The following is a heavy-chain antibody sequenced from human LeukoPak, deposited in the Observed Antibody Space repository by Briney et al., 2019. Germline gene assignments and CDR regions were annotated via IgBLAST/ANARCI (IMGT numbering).Heavy chain of an antibody. CDR1: GYTVSRNF. J-gene: IGHJ6*03. CDR3: AREANFYMDV. Sequence: PGGSLRLSCAASGYTVSRNFMSWVRQTPGKGLEWVSVIQSGGDTYYADSVKGRFTVSRDDSKSTVHLQMNSLRIEDTAVYYCAREANFYMDVWSKGTTVTVSS. CDR2: IQSGGDT. V-gene: IGHV3-66*02.